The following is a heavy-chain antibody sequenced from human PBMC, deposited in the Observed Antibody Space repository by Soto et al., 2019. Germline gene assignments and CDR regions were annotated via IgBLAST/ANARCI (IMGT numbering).Heavy chain of an antibody. J-gene: IGHJ4*02. CDR2: ISVSDAFI. D-gene: IGHD3-16*01. Sequence: PGGSLRLSCAASGFNVGAFAVNWVRQAPGKGLEWVSGISVSDAFIYYADSVRGRFSISRDASENILYLQMNSLRAEDTAVYYCAREPGRGGGDYWGQGTLVTVSS. CDR1: GFNVGAFA. V-gene: IGHV3-23*01. CDR3: AREPGRGGGDY.